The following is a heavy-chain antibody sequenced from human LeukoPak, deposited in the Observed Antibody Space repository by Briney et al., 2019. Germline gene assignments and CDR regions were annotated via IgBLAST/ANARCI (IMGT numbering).Heavy chain of an antibody. J-gene: IGHJ4*02. CDR3: ARARTSNTYYYGSGSYFDY. CDR2: IYYSGST. D-gene: IGHD3-10*01. CDR1: GGSISSYY. Sequence: SETLSPTCTVSGGSISSYYWSWIRQPPGKGLEWIGYIYYSGSTNYNPSLKSRVTISVDTSKNQFSLKLSSVTAADTAVYYCARARTSNTYYYGSGSYFDYWGQGTLVTVSS. V-gene: IGHV4-59*01.